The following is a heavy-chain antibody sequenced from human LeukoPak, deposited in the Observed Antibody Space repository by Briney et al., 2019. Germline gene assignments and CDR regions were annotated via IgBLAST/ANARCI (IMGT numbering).Heavy chain of an antibody. J-gene: IGHJ6*03. CDR2: THYSGSS. Sequence: SETLSLTCTVSGGSISGYSWSWIPQPPGKGREWIGCTHYSGSSNYNPSLKSRVTISVDTSKNQFSLKVSSVTAADTAVYYCARCGRNNRGYYYMEDWGKGTTVTVSS. D-gene: IGHD2/OR15-2a*01. CDR3: ARCGRNNRGYYYMED. CDR1: GGSISGYS. V-gene: IGHV4-59*01.